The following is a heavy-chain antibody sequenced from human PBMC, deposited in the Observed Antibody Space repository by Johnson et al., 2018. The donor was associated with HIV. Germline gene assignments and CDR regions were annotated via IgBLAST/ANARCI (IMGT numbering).Heavy chain of an antibody. CDR2: ISYDGSDK. J-gene: IGHJ3*01. CDR1: GFTVSSYA. D-gene: IGHD2/OR15-2a*01. V-gene: IGHV3-30*04. CDR3: ARPYSESIYAAFSL. Sequence: QVQLVESGGGLVQPGGSLRLSCAASGFTVSSYAMHWVRQAPGKGLEWVAVISYDGSDKYYADSVKGRFTISRDNSKNTLYLQMNSLRSEDTAVYYCARPYSESIYAAFSLWGQGTMVTVSS.